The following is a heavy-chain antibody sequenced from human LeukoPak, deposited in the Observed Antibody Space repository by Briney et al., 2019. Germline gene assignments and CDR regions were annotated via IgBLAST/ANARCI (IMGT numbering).Heavy chain of an antibody. CDR3: AASSSQILDKIYYFDL. CDR2: FDPEDGET. V-gene: IGHV1-24*01. J-gene: IGHJ2*01. Sequence: ASVKVSCKPSGYTLRQLSIHWVRQAPGKGLEWVGGFDPEDGETIYSQKFQGRVTMTEDTSTDTAYMDLRSLRLDDTAVYYCAASSSQILDKIYYFDLWGRGTLVSVS. D-gene: IGHD3-10*01. CDR1: GYTLRQLS.